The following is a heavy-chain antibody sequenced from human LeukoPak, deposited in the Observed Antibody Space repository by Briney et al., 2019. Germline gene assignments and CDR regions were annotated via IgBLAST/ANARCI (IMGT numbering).Heavy chain of an antibody. J-gene: IGHJ4*02. D-gene: IGHD6-19*01. V-gene: IGHV3-21*01. CDR1: GFTVSNNY. CDR2: ISSSSSYI. CDR3: ARAGYSSGWDYFDY. Sequence: GGSLRLSCAASGFTVSNNYMSWVRQAPGKGLEWVSSISSSSSYIYYADSVKGRFTISRDNAKNSLYLQMNSLRAEDTAVYYCARAGYSSGWDYFDYWGQGTLVTVSS.